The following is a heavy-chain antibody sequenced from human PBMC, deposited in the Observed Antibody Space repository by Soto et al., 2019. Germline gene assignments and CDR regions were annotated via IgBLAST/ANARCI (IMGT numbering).Heavy chain of an antibody. J-gene: IGHJ6*02. D-gene: IGHD5-18*01. Sequence: PGGSLRLCCAASGFTVSSNYMSWVRQAPGKGLEWVSVIYSGGSTYYADSVKGRFTISRDNSKNTLYLQMNSLRAEDTAVYYCARGVGGDTAMVSLYYYYGMDVWGQGTTVTVSS. V-gene: IGHV3-53*01. CDR2: IYSGGST. CDR1: GFTVSSNY. CDR3: ARGVGGDTAMVSLYYYYGMDV.